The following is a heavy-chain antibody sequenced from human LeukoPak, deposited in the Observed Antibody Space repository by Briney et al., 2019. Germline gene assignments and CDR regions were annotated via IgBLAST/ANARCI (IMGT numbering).Heavy chain of an antibody. CDR1: GFTFSSYA. CDR3: ASPGEGYCSGGNCYYFDY. CDR2: ISGSGSNT. Sequence: GGSLRLSCAASGFTFSSYAMTWVRQAPGKGLEWVSAISGSGSNTYYADSVKGRFTISRDNAKNSLYLQMNNLRAEDTAVYYCASPGEGYCSGGNCYYFDYWGQGTLVTVSS. V-gene: IGHV3-23*01. J-gene: IGHJ4*02. D-gene: IGHD2-15*01.